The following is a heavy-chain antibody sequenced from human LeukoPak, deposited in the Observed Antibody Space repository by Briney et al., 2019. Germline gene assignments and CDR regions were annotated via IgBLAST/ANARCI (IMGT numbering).Heavy chain of an antibody. J-gene: IGHJ4*02. CDR1: GGTFTSYD. V-gene: IGHV1-8*03. CDR3: ARTASIYDFWSGYLYYFDY. D-gene: IGHD3-3*01. CDR2: MNPNSGNT. Sequence: ASVKVSCKASGGTFTSYDINWVRQATGQGLEWMGWMNPNSGNTGYAQKFQGRVTITRNTSISTAYMELSSLRSEDTAVYYCARTASIYDFWSGYLYYFDYWGQGTLVTVSS.